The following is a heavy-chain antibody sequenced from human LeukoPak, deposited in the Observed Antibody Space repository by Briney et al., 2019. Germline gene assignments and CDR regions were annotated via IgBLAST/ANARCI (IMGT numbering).Heavy chain of an antibody. CDR2: IFVGGGNT. V-gene: IGHV1-58*01. CDR3: PADVIYELD. CDR1: GFTFSNSA. D-gene: IGHD2/OR15-2a*01. Sequence: SVKVSCKASGFTFSNSALQWVRQARGQRLEWIGGIFVGGGNTNYAQKFQERVTVTRDMSTSTASTELSSLRCEDTSVYYCPADVIYELDWGQGTLVTVSS. J-gene: IGHJ4*02.